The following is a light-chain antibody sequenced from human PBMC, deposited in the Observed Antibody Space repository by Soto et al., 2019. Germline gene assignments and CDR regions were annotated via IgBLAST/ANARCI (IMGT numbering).Light chain of an antibody. CDR3: QQYGSSPFT. V-gene: IGKV3-20*01. J-gene: IGKJ3*01. Sequence: EIVLTQSPGILSLSPGERATLSCRASQSVSSSYLAWYQQKPGQAPRLLIYGASSGATGIPDRFSGSGSGTDFTLTISRLEPEDFAVYYCQQYGSSPFTFGPGTTVDMK. CDR1: QSVSSSY. CDR2: GAS.